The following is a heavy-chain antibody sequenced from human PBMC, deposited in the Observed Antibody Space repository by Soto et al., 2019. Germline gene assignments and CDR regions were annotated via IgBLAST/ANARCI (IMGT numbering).Heavy chain of an antibody. D-gene: IGHD5-18*01. CDR2: SSGSGGTT. CDR1: GFTFKSYA. V-gene: IGHV3-23*01. J-gene: IGHJ3*02. CDR3: AKRGGYSYGYAFDI. Sequence: GGSLRLSCAASGFTFKSYAMSWVRQPPGKGLEWVSGSSGSGGTTYHADSVKGRFTISRDNSKNTLYLQMSSLRVEDTAVYYCAKRGGYSYGYAFDIWGQGTMVTVSS.